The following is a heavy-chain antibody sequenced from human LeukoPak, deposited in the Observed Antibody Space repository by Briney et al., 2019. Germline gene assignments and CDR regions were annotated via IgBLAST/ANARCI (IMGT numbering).Heavy chain of an antibody. Sequence: GGSLRLSCAASGFTFSSYAMSWVRQAPGKGLEWVSAISGSGGSTYYADSVKGRFTVSRDNSKNTLFLQMNSLRAEDTAVYYCAKDGGLWVSAHWGDSWGRGTQVTVSS. V-gene: IGHV3-23*01. CDR2: ISGSGGST. CDR1: GFTFSSYA. CDR3: AKDGGLWVSAHWGDS. D-gene: IGHD7-27*01. J-gene: IGHJ4*02.